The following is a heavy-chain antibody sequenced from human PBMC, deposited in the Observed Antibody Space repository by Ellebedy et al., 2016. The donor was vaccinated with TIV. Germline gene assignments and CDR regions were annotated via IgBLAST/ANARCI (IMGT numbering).Heavy chain of an antibody. J-gene: IGHJ4*02. CDR1: GGTFSSYA. D-gene: IGHD4-17*01. CDR3: ARLDYGDYYYFDY. Sequence: SVKVSCXASGGTFSSYAISWVRQAPGQGLEWMGGIIPIFGTANYAQKFQGRVTITADESTSTAYMELRSLRSDDTAVYYCARLDYGDYYYFDYWGQGTLVTVSS. CDR2: IIPIFGTA. V-gene: IGHV1-69*13.